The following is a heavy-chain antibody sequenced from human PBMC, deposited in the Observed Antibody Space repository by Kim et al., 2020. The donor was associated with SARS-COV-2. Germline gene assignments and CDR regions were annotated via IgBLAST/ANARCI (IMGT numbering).Heavy chain of an antibody. J-gene: IGHJ2*01. Sequence: GESLKISCKGSGYSFTSYWISWVRQMPGKGLEWMGRIDPSDSYTNYSPSFQGHVTISADKSISTAYLQWSSLKASDTAMYYCARHECSSTSCPLLLATWYFDLWGRGTLVTVSS. D-gene: IGHD2-2*01. CDR1: GYSFTSYW. CDR3: ARHECSSTSCPLLLATWYFDL. CDR2: IDPSDSYT. V-gene: IGHV5-10-1*01.